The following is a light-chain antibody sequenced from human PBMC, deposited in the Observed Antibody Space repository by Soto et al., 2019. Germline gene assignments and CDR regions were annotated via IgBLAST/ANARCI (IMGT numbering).Light chain of an antibody. Sequence: DIQMTQSPSTLSASVGDRVTITCRANQNINNWLAWYQQKPGKAPKLLIYQASNLQTGVPSRFSGSGSGTEFTRTISSLQPDDFATYYCQQYNRFSRAFGQGTKVDI. J-gene: IGKJ1*01. CDR2: QAS. CDR3: QQYNRFSRA. CDR1: QNINNW. V-gene: IGKV1-5*03.